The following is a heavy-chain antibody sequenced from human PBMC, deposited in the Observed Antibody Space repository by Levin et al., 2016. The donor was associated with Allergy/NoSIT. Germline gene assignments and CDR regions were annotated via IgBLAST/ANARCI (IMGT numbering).Heavy chain of an antibody. Sequence: ASVKVSCKASGYTFTGYYVHWVRQAPGQGLEWIGWINTKNGGTNFAQRFLGRVTMSRDTSISTAYMELSSLRSDDTAIYYCARDPDNGYNDAFDIWGQGTMVTVSS. CDR3: ARDPDNGYNDAFDI. V-gene: IGHV1-2*02. CDR1: GYTFTGYY. J-gene: IGHJ3*02. CDR2: INTKNGGT. D-gene: IGHD5-24*01.